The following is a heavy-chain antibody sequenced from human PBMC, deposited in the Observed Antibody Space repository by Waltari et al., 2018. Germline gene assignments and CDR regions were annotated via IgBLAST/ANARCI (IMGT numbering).Heavy chain of an antibody. CDR1: GFTFSSYG. CDR3: AKEMFRSEQWLVPEYYYGMDV. CDR2: ISYDGSNK. V-gene: IGHV3-30*18. D-gene: IGHD6-19*01. Sequence: QVQLVESGGGVVQPGRSLRLSWAASGFTFSSYGMHWVRQAPGKGPEGLAVISYDGSNKYYADSVKGRFTISRDNSKNTLYLQMNSLRAEDTAVYYCAKEMFRSEQWLVPEYYYGMDVWGQGTTVTVSS. J-gene: IGHJ6*02.